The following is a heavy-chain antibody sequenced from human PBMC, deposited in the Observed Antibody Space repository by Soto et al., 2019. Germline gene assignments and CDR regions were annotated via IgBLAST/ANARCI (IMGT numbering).Heavy chain of an antibody. CDR3: ARVGTGAPKPVDFDY. Sequence: SETLSLTCAVYGGSFSGYYWSWIRQPPGKGLEWIGEINHSGSTNYNPSLKSRVTISVDTSKNQFSLKLSSVTAADTAVYYCARVGTGAPKPVDFDYWGQGTLVTVSS. D-gene: IGHD1-1*01. V-gene: IGHV4-34*01. CDR2: INHSGST. CDR1: GGSFSGYY. J-gene: IGHJ4*02.